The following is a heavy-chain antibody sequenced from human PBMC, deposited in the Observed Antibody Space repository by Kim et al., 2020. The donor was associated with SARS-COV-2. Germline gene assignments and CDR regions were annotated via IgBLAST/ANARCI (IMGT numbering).Heavy chain of an antibody. Sequence: DGTTKYCTNSGKSRFTISGDNSKSTLYLQMDSLRDENTAVYYCARDGDSWGQGTLVTVSS. V-gene: IGHV3-30*07. CDR3: ARDGDS. J-gene: IGHJ4*02. CDR2: DGTTK.